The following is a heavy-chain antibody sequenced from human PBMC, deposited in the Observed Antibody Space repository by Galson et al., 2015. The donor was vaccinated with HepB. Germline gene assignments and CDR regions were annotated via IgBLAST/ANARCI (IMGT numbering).Heavy chain of an antibody. J-gene: IGHJ6*02. CDR2: ISYDGSNK. V-gene: IGHV3-30*18. Sequence: SLRLSCAASGFTFSSYGMHWVRQAPGKGLEWVAVISYDGSNKYYADSVKGRFTISRDNSKNTLYLQMNSLRAEDTAVYYCAKLDDYVPLSYYYYGMDVWGQGTTVTVSS. CDR3: AKLDDYVPLSYYYYGMDV. D-gene: IGHD4-17*01. CDR1: GFTFSSYG.